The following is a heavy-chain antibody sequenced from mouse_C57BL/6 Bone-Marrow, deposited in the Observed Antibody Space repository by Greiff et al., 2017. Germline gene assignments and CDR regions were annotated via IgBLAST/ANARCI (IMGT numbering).Heavy chain of an antibody. CDR2: ISDGGSYT. Sequence: EVKLVESGGGLVKPGGSLKLSCAASGFTFSSYAMSWVRQTPEKRLEWVATISDGGSYTYYPDNVTGRFTISRDNAKNNLYLQMSHLKSEDTAMYYWARVYLGSFDVWCTGTTVTVTS. V-gene: IGHV5-4*03. CDR1: GFTFSSYA. J-gene: IGHJ1*03. CDR3: ARVYLGSFDV. D-gene: IGHD2-3*01.